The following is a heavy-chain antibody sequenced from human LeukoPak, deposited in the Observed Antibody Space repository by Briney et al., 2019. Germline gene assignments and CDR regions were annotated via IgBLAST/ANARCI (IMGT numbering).Heavy chain of an antibody. CDR3: ARDSDYGDYYFDY. J-gene: IGHJ4*02. CDR2: ISGNGGGT. D-gene: IGHD4-17*01. Sequence: GGSLRLSCAASRFTFSSYAMSWVRQAPGKGLEWVTTISGNGGGTYYADSVQGRFTISRDNSKNTLYLQMNSLRAEDTAVYYCARDSDYGDYYFDYWGQGTLVTVSS. CDR1: RFTFSSYA. V-gene: IGHV3-23*01.